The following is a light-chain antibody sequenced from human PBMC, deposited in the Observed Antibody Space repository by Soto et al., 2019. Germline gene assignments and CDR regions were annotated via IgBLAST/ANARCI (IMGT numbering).Light chain of an antibody. CDR2: RTS. J-gene: IGKJ4*01. CDR3: QQYNNWPRAT. Sequence: EIVMTQSPATLSVSPGEIATLCFSASQSISSNLAWYQQKPGQAPRLLMFRTSSRATGFPARFSGSGSGTEFNLTISSLQSEDFGVYYCQQYNNWPRATFGGGTKVDIK. CDR1: QSISSN. V-gene: IGKV3-15*01.